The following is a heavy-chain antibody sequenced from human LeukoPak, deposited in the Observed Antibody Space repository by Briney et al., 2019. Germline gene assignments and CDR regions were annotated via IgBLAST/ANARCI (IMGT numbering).Heavy chain of an antibody. CDR3: ARNHGGWFDS. D-gene: IGHD4-23*01. J-gene: IGHJ5*01. V-gene: IGHV4-59*01. CDR1: GGSISNFY. CDR2: ISYSGTT. Sequence: PSETLSLTCTVSGGSISNFYWTWIRQSPGKGLEWIGYISYSGTTKYSPSLKSRVTMSLDTSKNQFSLKLNSETAADTAVYYCARNHGGWFDSWGQGTLVTVSS.